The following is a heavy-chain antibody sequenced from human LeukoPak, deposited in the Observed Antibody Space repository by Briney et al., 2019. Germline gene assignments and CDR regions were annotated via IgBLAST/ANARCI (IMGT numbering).Heavy chain of an antibody. CDR3: VKSIASRGEIVFDV. D-gene: IGHD2/OR15-2a*01. J-gene: IGHJ3*01. V-gene: IGHV4-59*08. CDR2: IHYNGST. CDR1: NGSITSYY. Sequence: KPSETLSLTCNVCNGSITSYYWGGIRQPPGKGLEFIGYIHYNGSTNYNPYLKSRAATSAEKSKNQFSLKLNSVTAADTALYFCVKSIASRGEIVFDVCGQGAMGTVFS.